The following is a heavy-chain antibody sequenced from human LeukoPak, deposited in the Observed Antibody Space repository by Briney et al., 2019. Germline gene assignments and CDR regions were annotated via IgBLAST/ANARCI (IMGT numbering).Heavy chain of an antibody. V-gene: IGHV3-23*01. J-gene: IGHJ5*02. CDR3: AKADSTSLNWFDP. Sequence: GGSLRLSCAASGFTFSSYAMAWVRQAPGKGLEWVPVINESGDTTYYAASVKGRFTISRDSSKNTLYLQLSSLRAEDTALYYCAKADSTSLNWFDPWGQGTLVTVSS. D-gene: IGHD2-21*01. CDR1: GFTFSSYA. CDR2: INESGDTT.